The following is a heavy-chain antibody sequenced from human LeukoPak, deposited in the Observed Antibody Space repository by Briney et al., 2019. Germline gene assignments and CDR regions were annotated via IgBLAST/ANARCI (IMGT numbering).Heavy chain of an antibody. V-gene: IGHV3-20*04. CDR3: ARGWSSSWYFY. Sequence: GGSLRLSCAASGFTFDDYAMTWVRQAPGKGLEWVSGINWNGGSTGYADSVKGRFTISRDNAKNSLYLQMNSLRAEDTALYYCARGWSSSWYFYWGQGTLVTVSS. J-gene: IGHJ4*02. CDR2: INWNGGST. CDR1: GFTFDDYA. D-gene: IGHD6-13*01.